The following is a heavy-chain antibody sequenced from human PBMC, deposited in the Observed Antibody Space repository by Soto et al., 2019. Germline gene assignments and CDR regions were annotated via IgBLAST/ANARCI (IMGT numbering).Heavy chain of an antibody. CDR1: GFTFSTYA. Sequence: PGGSLRLSCAASGFTFSTYAMSRVRQAPGKGLEWVSAISGSGSNTYYADSVKGRFTISRDDSKSTLYLQMNSLRAEDTAVYYCARDPSHSYYTLFYYFDYWGQGTLVTVSS. CDR3: ARDPSHSYYTLFYYFDY. J-gene: IGHJ4*02. D-gene: IGHD1-26*01. V-gene: IGHV3-23*01. CDR2: ISGSGSNT.